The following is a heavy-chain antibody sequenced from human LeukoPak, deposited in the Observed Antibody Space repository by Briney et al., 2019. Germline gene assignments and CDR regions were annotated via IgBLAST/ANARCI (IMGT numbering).Heavy chain of an antibody. V-gene: IGHV3-21*01. Sequence: PGGSLRLSCAASGFTFTSYTMNWVRQAPGKGLEWIASISPTGISVWYADSLKDRSTTSRDGAKSSLYLQINSLRAEDTAIYYCARDFMGESGYSGYWGQGTLVTVSS. D-gene: IGHD5-12*01. CDR3: ARDFMGESGYSGY. J-gene: IGHJ4*02. CDR2: ISPTGISV. CDR1: GFTFTSYT.